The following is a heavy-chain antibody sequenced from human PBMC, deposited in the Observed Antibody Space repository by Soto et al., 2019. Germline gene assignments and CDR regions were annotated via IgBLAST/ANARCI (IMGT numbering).Heavy chain of an antibody. CDR2: INHSGST. J-gene: IGHJ4*02. Sequence: SETLSLTCAVYGGSFSGYYWSWIRQPPGKGLEWIGEINHSGSTNYNPSLKSRVTISVDTSKNQFSLKLSSVTAADTAVYYCAGGPTIWVFGVVLLIDYWGQGTLVTVSS. CDR3: AGGPTIWVFGVVLLIDY. CDR1: GGSFSGYY. V-gene: IGHV4-34*01. D-gene: IGHD3-3*01.